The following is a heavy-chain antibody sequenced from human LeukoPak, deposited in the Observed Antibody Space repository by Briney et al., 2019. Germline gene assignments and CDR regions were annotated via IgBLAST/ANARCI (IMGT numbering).Heavy chain of an antibody. J-gene: IGHJ6*04. CDR2: IYSGGRT. V-gene: IGHV3-53*01. Sequence: GGSLRLSCAASGLTVSSNYMSWVRQAPGKGLECVSVIYSGGRTYYADSVKGRFTISRDNSKNTLYLRMNSLRGEDTAVYYCARVPHYHYVMDVWGKGTTVTVSS. CDR1: GLTVSSNY. CDR3: ARVPHYHYVMDV.